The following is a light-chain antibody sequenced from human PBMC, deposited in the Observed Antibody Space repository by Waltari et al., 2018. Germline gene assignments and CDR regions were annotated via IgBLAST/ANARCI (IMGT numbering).Light chain of an antibody. J-gene: IGLJ2*01. V-gene: IGLV2-23*02. CDR2: EVY. CDR3: CSYAGSSTCT. CDR1: SSDVGSYDL. Sequence: QSALTQPASVSGSPGQSITISCTGTSSDVGSYDLVSWYQQHPGKAPKLMIYEVYKRPSGVSNLFSGSKSGNTASLTISGLQAEDEADYYCCSYAGSSTCTFGGGTKLTVL.